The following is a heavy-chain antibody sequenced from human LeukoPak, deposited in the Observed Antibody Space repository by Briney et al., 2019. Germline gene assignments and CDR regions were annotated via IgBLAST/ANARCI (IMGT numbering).Heavy chain of an antibody. V-gene: IGHV3-53*01. J-gene: IGHJ4*02. CDR3: ARDCCSSTSCIDY. Sequence: GASVRLSCAASGFTVSSNYMSWVRQAPGKGLEWGSVIYTGGSTYYSDSVKGRFTISSDNSKNTLYLQMNSLRAEDTAVYYCARDCCSSTSCIDYWGQGTLVTVSS. CDR1: GFTVSSNY. D-gene: IGHD2-2*01. CDR2: IYTGGST.